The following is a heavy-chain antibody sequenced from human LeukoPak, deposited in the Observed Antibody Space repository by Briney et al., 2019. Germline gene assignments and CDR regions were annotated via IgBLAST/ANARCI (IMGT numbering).Heavy chain of an antibody. V-gene: IGHV1-69*05. J-gene: IGHJ4*02. Sequence: SVKVSCKASGGTFSSYAISWVRQAPGQGLEWMGGIIPIFGTANYAQKFQGRVTITTDESTSTAYMELSSLRSEDTAVYYCARSRDCSSTSCSLDYWGQGTLVTVSS. CDR2: IIPIFGTA. CDR1: GGTFSSYA. D-gene: IGHD2-2*01. CDR3: ARSRDCSSTSCSLDY.